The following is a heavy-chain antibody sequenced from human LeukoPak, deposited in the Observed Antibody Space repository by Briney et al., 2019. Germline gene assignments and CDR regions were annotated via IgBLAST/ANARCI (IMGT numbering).Heavy chain of an antibody. Sequence: SETLSLTRAVSGYSISGGYYWGWIRQPPGKGLEWIGSIYHSGSTYYNPSLKSRVTISVDTSKNQFSLKLSSVTAADTAVYYCAREIVAGAFDIWGQGTMVTVSS. CDR3: AREIVAGAFDI. CDR1: GYSISGGYY. CDR2: IYHSGST. J-gene: IGHJ3*02. D-gene: IGHD3-22*01. V-gene: IGHV4-38-2*02.